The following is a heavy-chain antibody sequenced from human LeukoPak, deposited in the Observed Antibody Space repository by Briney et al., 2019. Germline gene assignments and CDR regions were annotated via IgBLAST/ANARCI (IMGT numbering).Heavy chain of an antibody. J-gene: IGHJ4*02. CDR2: IKHNGDEL. Sequence: GGAPRISCAAPGFTLCSYWMTWGRQAPGKGLEWVANIKHNGDELNYVDSVEDRFTISRDNAKNSLYLHMTSLRAEDTAVYYCARELRTFDSWGQGTLVTVSS. CDR1: GFTLCSYW. CDR3: ARELRTFDS. D-gene: IGHD3-16*01. V-gene: IGHV3-7*01.